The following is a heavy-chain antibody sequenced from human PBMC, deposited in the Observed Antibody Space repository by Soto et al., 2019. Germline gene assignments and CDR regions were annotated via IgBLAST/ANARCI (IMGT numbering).Heavy chain of an antibody. CDR2: INPGNGNT. D-gene: IGHD3-22*01. Sequence: QVQLVQSGAEVKKPGASVKVSCKASGYTFTSYGINWVRQAPGRGLGWMGWINPGNGNTKYSQQFQGRVIIDRDTSASTAYMELSSLRSEDTAVYYCARGGYFESSNYLAYWGLGTLVTVSS. CDR1: GYTFTSYG. CDR3: ARGGYFESSNYLAY. J-gene: IGHJ4*02. V-gene: IGHV1-3*01.